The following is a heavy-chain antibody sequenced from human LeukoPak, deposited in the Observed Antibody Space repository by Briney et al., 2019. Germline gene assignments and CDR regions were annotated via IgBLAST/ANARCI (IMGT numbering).Heavy chain of an antibody. D-gene: IGHD3-16*01. J-gene: IGHJ1*01. CDR3: ARDGPRGYFQH. CDR1: GYTFTSYG. V-gene: IGHV1-18*01. CDR2: ITAYNGNT. Sequence: ASVKVSCKASGYTFTSYGVSWVRQAPGQGLEYVGWITAYNGNTNYAQKLQGRVTMTTDTSTSTVYMELRSLKSDDTAVYYCARDGPRGYFQHWGQGTLVTVSS.